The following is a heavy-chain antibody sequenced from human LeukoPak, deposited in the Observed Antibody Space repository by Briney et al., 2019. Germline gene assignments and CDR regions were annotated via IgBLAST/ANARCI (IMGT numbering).Heavy chain of an antibody. V-gene: IGHV5-51*01. CDR3: ARRMRSDYDYVDY. Sequence: PGESLKISCKGSEYSFTSYWIGWVRQMPGKGLEWMGIINPDDSDTKYSPSFQGQVTISADKSISTAYLQWSSLKASDTAMYYCARRMRSDYDYVDYWGQGTLVTVSS. D-gene: IGHD5-12*01. CDR1: EYSFTSYW. CDR2: INPDDSDT. J-gene: IGHJ4*02.